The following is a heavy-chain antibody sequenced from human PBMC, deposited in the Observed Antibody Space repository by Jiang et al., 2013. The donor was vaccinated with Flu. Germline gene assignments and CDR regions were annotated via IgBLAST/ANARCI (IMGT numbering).Heavy chain of an antibody. V-gene: IGHV2-70*11. CDR2: IDLGSDDK. J-gene: IGHJ6*02. Sequence: QTLTLTCTFSGFSLSTSGMCVSWIRQPPGKALEWLARIDLGSDDKYYSTSLKTRLTISKDTSKNQVVLTMTNMDPVDTATYYCARILSGSYDPTPNYYYGMDVWGQGTTVTVSS. D-gene: IGHD1-26*01. CDR1: GFSLSTSGMC. CDR3: ARILSGSYDPTPNYYYGMDV.